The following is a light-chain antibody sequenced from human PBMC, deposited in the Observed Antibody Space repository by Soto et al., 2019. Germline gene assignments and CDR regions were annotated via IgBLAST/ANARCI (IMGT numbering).Light chain of an antibody. CDR1: SSDIGAYDY. CDR3: SSFADSSARDYV. CDR2: DVS. V-gene: IGLV2-14*03. J-gene: IGLJ1*01. Sequence: QPALTQPASLSGSPGQSITISCTGTSSDIGAYDYVSWYQQHPGGVPKLLIYDVSSRPSGVSSRFSGSKSGNTASLTISGLQADDESDYYCSSFADSSARDYVFGGGTKVTVL.